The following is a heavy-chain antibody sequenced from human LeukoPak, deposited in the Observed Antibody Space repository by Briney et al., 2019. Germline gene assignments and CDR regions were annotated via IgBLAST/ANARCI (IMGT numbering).Heavy chain of an antibody. CDR1: GGSTSSGSYY. D-gene: IGHD6-19*01. CDR2: IYTSGST. V-gene: IGHV4-61*02. CDR3: ARASSGWYGGI. Sequence: SETLSLTCTVSGGSTSSGSYYWSWIRQPAGKGLEWIGRIYTSGSTNYNPSLKSRVTISVDTSKNQFSLKLSSVTAADTAVYYCARASSGWYGGIWGQGTLVTVSS. J-gene: IGHJ4*02.